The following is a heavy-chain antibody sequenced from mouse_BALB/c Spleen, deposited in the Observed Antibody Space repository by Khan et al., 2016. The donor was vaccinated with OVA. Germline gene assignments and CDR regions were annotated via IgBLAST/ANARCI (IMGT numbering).Heavy chain of an antibody. Sequence: VQLIQSGPGLVKPSQSLSLTCTVTGYSITSDYAWNWLRHFPGNKLEWMGYISYSGSTTYNPSLNSRISINRDSSKKQFFLQLNDVTTEDTATYWCARWVTYWGQGTLVTVSA. J-gene: IGHJ3*01. V-gene: IGHV3-2*02. CDR1: GYSITSDYA. CDR3: ARWVTY. CDR2: ISYSGST.